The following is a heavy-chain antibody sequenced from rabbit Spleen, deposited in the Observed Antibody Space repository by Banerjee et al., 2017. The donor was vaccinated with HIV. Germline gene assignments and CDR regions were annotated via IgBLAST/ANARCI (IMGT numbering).Heavy chain of an antibody. CDR3: ARDLVAVIGWNFSL. D-gene: IGHD1-1*01. J-gene: IGHJ3*01. CDR2: IDVSGGSTT. CDR1: GLDFSSSYW. Sequence: QSLEEYGGDLVKPGASLTLTCKASGLDFSSSYWICWVRQAPGKGLEWIACIDVSGGSTTHYASWAKGRFTVSKTSSTTVTLQMTSLTVADTATYFCARDLVAVIGWNFSLWGQGTLVTVS. V-gene: IGHV1S40*01.